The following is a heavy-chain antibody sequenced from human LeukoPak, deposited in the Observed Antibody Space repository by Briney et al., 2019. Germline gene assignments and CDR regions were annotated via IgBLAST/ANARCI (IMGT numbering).Heavy chain of an antibody. J-gene: IGHJ4*02. CDR3: ARQLPDYGDYDVYFDY. CDR1: GYSMSSGYY. V-gene: IGHV4-38-2*02. CDR2: MYHSGSS. Sequence: SETLSLTCNVSGYSMSSGYYWGWIRQPPGKGLEWIGNMYHSGSSYYNPSLKSRVTISIDTSKNQFSLKLTSVTAADTAVYYCARQLPDYGDYDVYFDYWGQGTLVTVSS. D-gene: IGHD4-17*01.